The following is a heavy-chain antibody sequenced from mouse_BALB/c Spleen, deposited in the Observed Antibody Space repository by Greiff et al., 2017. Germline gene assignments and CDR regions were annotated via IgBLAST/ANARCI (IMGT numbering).Heavy chain of an antibody. CDR2: IDPANGNT. J-gene: IGHJ4*01. CDR1: GFNIKDTY. Sequence: EVQLQQSGAELVKPGASVKLSCTASGFNIKDTYMHWVKQRPEQGLEWIGRIDPANGNTKYDPKFQGKATITADTSSNTAYLQLSSLTSEDTAVYYCARVRYDRYAMDYWGQGTSVTVSS. D-gene: IGHD2-12*01. CDR3: ARVRYDRYAMDY. V-gene: IGHV14-3*02.